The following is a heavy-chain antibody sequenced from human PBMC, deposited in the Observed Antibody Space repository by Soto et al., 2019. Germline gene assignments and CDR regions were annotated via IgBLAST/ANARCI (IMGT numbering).Heavy chain of an antibody. CDR1: GFSISRSA. D-gene: IGHD3-22*01. Sequence: SGGSLSLLCAACGFSISRSAVNWVRHAQGKGLERVSAISGGXGRTYYAYYVNGRFTISSDSAKHTLSLQVNSLRAQDTAVYYCAKATWDRSVWCGFRYCPSWVQASLVTVSS. V-gene: IGHV3-23*01. J-gene: IGHJ4*02. CDR2: ISGGXGRT. CDR3: AKATWDRSVWCGFRYCPS.